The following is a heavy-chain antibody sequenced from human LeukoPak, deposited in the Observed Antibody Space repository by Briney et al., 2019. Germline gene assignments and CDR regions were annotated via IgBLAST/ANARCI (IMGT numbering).Heavy chain of an antibody. CDR2: ISYDGSNK. CDR1: GFTFSSYG. Sequence: GGSLRLSCAASGFTFSSYGMHWVRQAPGKGLEWVAVISYDGSNKYYADSVKGRFTISRDNAKNSLYLQMNSLRAEDTALYYCAKDYCSSTSCYERGHYYMDVWGKGTTVTISS. CDR3: AKDYCSSTSCYERGHYYMDV. D-gene: IGHD2-2*01. J-gene: IGHJ6*03. V-gene: IGHV3-30*18.